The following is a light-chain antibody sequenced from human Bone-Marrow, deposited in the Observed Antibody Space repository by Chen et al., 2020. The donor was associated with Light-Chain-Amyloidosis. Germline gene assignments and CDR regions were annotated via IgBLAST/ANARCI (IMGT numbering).Light chain of an antibody. J-gene: IGLJ3*02. V-gene: IGLV2-23*02. CDR1: SSDVGSYNL. Sequence: QSALTQPASVSGSPGQSITISCTGTSSDVGSYNLVSWYQQHPGKAPKLMIYEVSKRPSGVSNRCSGPKSGNTASLTISGLQAEDEADYYCCSYAGSSTFRVFGGGTKLTVL. CDR3: CSYAGSSTFRV. CDR2: EVS.